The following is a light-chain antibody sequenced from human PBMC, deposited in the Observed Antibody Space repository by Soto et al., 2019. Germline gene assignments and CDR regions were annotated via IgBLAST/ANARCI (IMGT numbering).Light chain of an antibody. V-gene: IGKV1-5*01. J-gene: IGKJ1*01. CDR3: QHYGSNSGR. Sequence: DIQITESASTLSATVGDRVTITCRASQRMSVFLAGYQQKPGKAAQLLISDDSSLESGVASRFSGGGSGTAFTLTLSSLQPEDLATYYCQHYGSNSGRFGPGTKVDIK. CDR1: QRMSVF. CDR2: DDS.